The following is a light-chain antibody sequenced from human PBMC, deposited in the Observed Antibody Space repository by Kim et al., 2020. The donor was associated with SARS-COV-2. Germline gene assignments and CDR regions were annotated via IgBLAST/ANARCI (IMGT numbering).Light chain of an antibody. CDR3: QVWDSSSDHRV. V-gene: IGLV3-21*04. CDR1: NIGSKS. J-gene: IGLJ3*02. CDR2: YDS. Sequence: APGKTARITCGGNNIGSKSVFWYQQKPGQAPVLVIYYDSDRPSGIPERFSGSNSGNTAALTISRVEAGDEADYYCQVWDSSSDHRVFGGGTQLTVL.